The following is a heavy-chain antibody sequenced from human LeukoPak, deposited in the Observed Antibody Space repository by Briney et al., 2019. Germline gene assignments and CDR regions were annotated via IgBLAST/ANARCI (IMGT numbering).Heavy chain of an antibody. D-gene: IGHD3-22*01. J-gene: IGHJ4*02. V-gene: IGHV4-59*01. Sequence: SETLSLTCTVSGGSISSYYWGWIRQPPGKGLEWIGSIYYSGSTNYNPSLKSRVTISVDTSKNQFSLKLSSVTAADTAVYYCARQNYYDSSGSAGFDYWGQGTLVTVSS. CDR3: ARQNYYDSSGSAGFDY. CDR1: GGSISSYY. CDR2: IYYSGST.